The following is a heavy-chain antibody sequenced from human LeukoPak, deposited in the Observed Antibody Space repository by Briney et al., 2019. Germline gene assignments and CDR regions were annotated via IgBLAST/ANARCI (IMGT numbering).Heavy chain of an antibody. Sequence: ASVKVSCKASGGTFSSYAISWVRQAPGQGLEWMGGIIPIFGTANYAQKFQGRVTITTDESTSTAYMELSSLRSEDTAVYYCARVWDNWNSGDYWGQGTLVTVSS. CDR3: ARVWDNWNSGDY. V-gene: IGHV1-69*05. D-gene: IGHD1-7*01. CDR2: IIPIFGTA. CDR1: GGTFSSYA. J-gene: IGHJ4*02.